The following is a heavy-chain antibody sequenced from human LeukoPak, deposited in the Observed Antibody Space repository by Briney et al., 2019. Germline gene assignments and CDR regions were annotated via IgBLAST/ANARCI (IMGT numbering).Heavy chain of an antibody. D-gene: IGHD2-2*01. CDR2: IYYSGST. CDR3: ARMLLGYCSSTSCYGYYYYYMDV. Sequence: SETLSLTCTVSGGSISSYYWSWIRQPPGKGLEWIGYIYYSGSTNYNPSLKSRVTISVDTSKNQFSPKLSSVTAADTAVYYCARMLLGYCSSTSCYGYYYYYMDVWGKGTTVTVSS. J-gene: IGHJ6*03. V-gene: IGHV4-59*01. CDR1: GGSISSYY.